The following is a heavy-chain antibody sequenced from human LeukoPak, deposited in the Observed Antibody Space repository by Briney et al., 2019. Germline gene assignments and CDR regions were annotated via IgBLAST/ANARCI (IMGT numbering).Heavy chain of an antibody. Sequence: ASVKVSCKASGYTFNSYGISWVRQAPGQGLEWMGWISAYNSYTNYAQKFQGRVTMTTDASTSTAYMDLRSLRSDDTAVYYCVREVTMVRGVITFYHYNGMDVWGQGTAVTVSS. CDR2: ISAYNSYT. D-gene: IGHD3-10*01. CDR1: GYTFNSYG. J-gene: IGHJ6*02. CDR3: VREVTMVRGVITFYHYNGMDV. V-gene: IGHV1-18*01.